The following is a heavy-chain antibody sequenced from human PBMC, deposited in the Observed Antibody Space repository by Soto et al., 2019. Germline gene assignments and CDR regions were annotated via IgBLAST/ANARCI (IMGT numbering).Heavy chain of an antibody. CDR2: ISAYNGNT. Sequence: ASVQVSCQASGYTFTSYGIRWVRQAPGQGLEWMGWISAYNGNTNYAQKLQGRVTMTTDTSTSTAYMELRSLRSDDTAVYYCARLGRAPIKSPFDPWGQGTLVTVSS. V-gene: IGHV1-18*01. CDR3: ARLGRAPIKSPFDP. CDR1: GYTFTSYG. J-gene: IGHJ5*02.